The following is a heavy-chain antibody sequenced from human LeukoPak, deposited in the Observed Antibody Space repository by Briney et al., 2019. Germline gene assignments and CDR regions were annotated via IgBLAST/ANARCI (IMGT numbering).Heavy chain of an antibody. CDR3: ARLCCGPLGY. CDR1: GCSISSGYY. J-gene: IGHJ4*02. D-gene: IGHD2-21*01. CDR2: IYQTGST. Sequence: SETLSLTCAVSGCSISSGYYWGWIRQPPGKGLEWIGNIYQTGSTYYNPSLKSRVTISVDTSKNQFSLKLSSVTAADTAVYYCARLCCGPLGYWGQGTLVTVSS. V-gene: IGHV4-38-2*01.